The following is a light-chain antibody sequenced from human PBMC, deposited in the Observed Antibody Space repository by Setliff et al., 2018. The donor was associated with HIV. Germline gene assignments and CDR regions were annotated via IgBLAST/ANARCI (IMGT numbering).Light chain of an antibody. Sequence: QSVLAQPASVSGSPGQSITISCTGTTSDIGNFNLVSWYQQHPGKAPKLMICEVSKRPSGVSDRFSGSKSANTASLTISGLQAEDEADYYCSSYTSSSPEVFGTGTKVTVL. CDR3: SSYTSSSPEV. J-gene: IGLJ1*01. CDR1: TSDIGNFNL. CDR2: EVS. V-gene: IGLV2-14*02.